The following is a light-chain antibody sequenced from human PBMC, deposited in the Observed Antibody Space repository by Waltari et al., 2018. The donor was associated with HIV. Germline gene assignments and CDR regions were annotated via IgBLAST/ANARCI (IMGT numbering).Light chain of an antibody. Sequence: DIQMTQSPSSLSASVGDTVTITCRASQNINNYLNWYQQRPGKPPNLLIYGASSLQPGVPSRFSARASGANFAHTITRLQPEDFASYYCQQSFSAAITLGQGTRL. CDR1: QNINNY. CDR2: GAS. V-gene: IGKV1-39*01. J-gene: IGKJ5*01. CDR3: QQSFSAAIT.